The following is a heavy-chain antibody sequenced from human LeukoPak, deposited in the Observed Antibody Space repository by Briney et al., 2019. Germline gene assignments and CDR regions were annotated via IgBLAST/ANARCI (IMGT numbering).Heavy chain of an antibody. CDR3: ARDKTYYFDY. J-gene: IGHJ4*02. CDR1: GVTFSSYG. CDR2: ISSSSGRTI. V-gene: IGHV3-48*02. Sequence: PGGSLRLSCAASGVTFSSYGMNWVRQAPGKGLEWVAYISSSSGRTIYYADSVRGRFTISRDNAKNSLYLQMNSLRDEDTAVYYCARDKTYYFDYWGQGNLDTVSS.